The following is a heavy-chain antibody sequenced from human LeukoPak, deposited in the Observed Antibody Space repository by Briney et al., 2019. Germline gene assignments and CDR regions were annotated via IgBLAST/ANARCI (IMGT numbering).Heavy chain of an antibody. V-gene: IGHV3-7*01. CDR2: IKHDGSEK. CDR3: ARQPIYEAYFDF. CDR1: GFPFDRYG. J-gene: IGHJ4*02. Sequence: GGSLRLSCAASGFPFDRYGMSWVRLAPGKGLEWVANIKHDGSEKTFVDSVKGRFTISRDNAENSLYLQMNSLRAEDTAVYYCARQPIYEAYFDFWGRGTLVTVSS. D-gene: IGHD3-16*01.